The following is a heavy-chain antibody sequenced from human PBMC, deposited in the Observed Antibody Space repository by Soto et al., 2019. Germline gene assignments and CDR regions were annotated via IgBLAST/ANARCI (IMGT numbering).Heavy chain of an antibody. V-gene: IGHV4-61*01. CDR1: GGSVSSGSYY. CDR2: IYDSGST. J-gene: IGHJ6*02. D-gene: IGHD3-16*01. CDR3: ARTALGEVYYYYCGMDV. Sequence: SETLSLTCTVSGGSVSSGSYYWSWILQPPGKGLEWIGYIYDSGSTNYNPSLKSRVTISVDTSKNQFSVKLSSVTAAATAVYYCARTALGEVYYYYCGMDVWGQGTTVTVSS.